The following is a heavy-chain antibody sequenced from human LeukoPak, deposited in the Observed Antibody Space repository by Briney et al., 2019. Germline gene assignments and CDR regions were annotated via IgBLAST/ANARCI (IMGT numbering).Heavy chain of an antibody. Sequence: SETLSLTCTVSGGSISSYYWSWIRQPAGKGVEWIGRIYTSGSTNYNPSLKSRVTMSVDTSKNQFSLKLSSVTAADTAVYYCARGEYSSSSRAWYFDLWGRGTLVTVSS. CDR3: ARGEYSSSSRAWYFDL. CDR1: GGSISSYY. J-gene: IGHJ2*01. CDR2: IYTSGST. D-gene: IGHD6-6*01. V-gene: IGHV4-4*07.